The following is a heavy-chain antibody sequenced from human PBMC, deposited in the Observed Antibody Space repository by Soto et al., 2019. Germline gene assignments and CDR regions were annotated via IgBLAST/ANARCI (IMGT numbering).Heavy chain of an antibody. CDR1: GYTFTSYA. CDR2: INAGNGNT. CDR3: ASESYGGEFGY. D-gene: IGHD4-17*01. Sequence: QVQLVQSGAEEKKPGASVKVSCKASGYTFTSYAMHWVRQAPGQRLEWMGWINAGNGNTKYSQKFQGRXTXTXDTSASTAYMELSSLRSEDTAVYYCASESYGGEFGYWGQGTLVTVSS. J-gene: IGHJ4*02. V-gene: IGHV1-3*05.